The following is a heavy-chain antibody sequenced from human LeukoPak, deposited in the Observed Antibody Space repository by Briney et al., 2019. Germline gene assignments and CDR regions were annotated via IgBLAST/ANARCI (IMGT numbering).Heavy chain of an antibody. V-gene: IGHV3-30*04. CDR3: ANPPTVSKIRFDS. CDR2: ISFDGSNK. J-gene: IGHJ5*01. CDR1: GFTFSSYA. D-gene: IGHD4-17*01. Sequence: GGSLRLSCAASGFTFSSYAMHWVRQAPGKGLEWVAAISFDGSNKYYADSVKGRFTISRDNSKNTLYLQMNSLRAEDTAVYYRANPPTVSKIRFDSWGQGTLVTVSS.